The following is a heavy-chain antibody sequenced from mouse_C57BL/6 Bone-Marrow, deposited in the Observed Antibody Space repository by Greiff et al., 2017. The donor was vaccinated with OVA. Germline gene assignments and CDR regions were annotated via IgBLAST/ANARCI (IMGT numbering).Heavy chain of an antibody. Sequence: EVQLQQSGPVLVKPGASVKMSCKASGYTFTDYYMNWVKQSHGKSLEWIGVINPYNGGTSYNQKFKGKATLTVDKSSSTAYMELNSLTSEDSAAYYCARGGHYYYGYWGQGTTLTVSS. J-gene: IGHJ2*01. CDR1: GYTFTDYY. D-gene: IGHD1-1*01. CDR2: INPYNGGT. V-gene: IGHV1-19*01. CDR3: ARGGHYYYGY.